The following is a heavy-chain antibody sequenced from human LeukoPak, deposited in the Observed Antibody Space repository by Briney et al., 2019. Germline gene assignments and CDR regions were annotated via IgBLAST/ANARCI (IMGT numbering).Heavy chain of an antibody. D-gene: IGHD6-13*01. Sequence: GGSLRLSCAASGFTFSSYWMSWVRQAPGKGLEWVSSISSTGGTTYYADSVKGRFTISRDNSKNTLYLQMNSLRAEDTAVYYCARSTLYYYYYMDVWGKGTTVTISS. CDR2: ISSTGGTT. CDR1: GFTFSSYW. CDR3: ARSTLYYYYYMDV. V-gene: IGHV3-23*01. J-gene: IGHJ6*03.